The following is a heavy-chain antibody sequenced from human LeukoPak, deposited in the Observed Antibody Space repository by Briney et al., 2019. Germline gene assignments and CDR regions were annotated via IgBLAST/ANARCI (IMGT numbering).Heavy chain of an antibody. CDR1: GFTFSFYG. CDR3: VKDEIEGVIGAGPGY. J-gene: IGHJ4*02. CDR2: IQNDGSNK. V-gene: IGHV3-30*02. D-gene: IGHD1-26*01. Sequence: GGSLRLSCAASGFTFSFYGIHWVRQAPGKGLEWVAFIQNDGSNKYYANSVKGRFTVSRDNSKNALYLQMNSLRAEDTAFYHCVKDEIEGVIGAGPGYWGQGTLVTVSS.